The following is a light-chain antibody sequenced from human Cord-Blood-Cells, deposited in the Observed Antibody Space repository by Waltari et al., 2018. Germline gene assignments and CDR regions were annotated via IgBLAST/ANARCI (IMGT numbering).Light chain of an antibody. CDR3: QQYNNWPPVT. V-gene: IGKV3-15*01. Sequence: IVMTQSPATLSVSPGERATLSCRASQRVSSNLAWYQQKPGQAPRPLINGASTRATGTPARFSGSGSGTEFTLTISSLQSEDFAVYYCQQYNNWPPVTFGGGTKVEIK. CDR1: QRVSSN. CDR2: GAS. J-gene: IGKJ4*01.